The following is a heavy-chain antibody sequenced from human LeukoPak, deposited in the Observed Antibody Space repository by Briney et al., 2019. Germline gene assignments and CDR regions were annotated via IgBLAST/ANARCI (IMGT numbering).Heavy chain of an antibody. CDR3: ARDYMTTEYYYYMDV. J-gene: IGHJ6*03. CDR2: IYTSGST. D-gene: IGHD4-11*01. Sequence: SETLSLTCTVSGGSISSCYWSWIRQPAGKGLEWIGRIYTSGSTNYNPSLKSRVTMSVDTSKNQFSLKLSSVTAADTAVYYCARDYMTTEYYYYMDVWGKGTTVTVSS. CDR1: GGSISSCY. V-gene: IGHV4-4*07.